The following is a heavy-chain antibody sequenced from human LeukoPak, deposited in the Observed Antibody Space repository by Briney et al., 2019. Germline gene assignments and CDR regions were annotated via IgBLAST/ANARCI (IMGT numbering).Heavy chain of an antibody. V-gene: IGHV3-30*02. J-gene: IGHJ4*02. Sequence: TGGSLRLSCAASGFSFSTYAMHWVRQAPGKGLEWVAFIPYDGSDKYYADSVKGRFTISRDNSKNTLYLQINSLRAEDTAVYYCAGDSDYWGQGTLVTVSS. CDR2: IPYDGSDK. CDR1: GFSFSTYA. CDR3: AGDSDY.